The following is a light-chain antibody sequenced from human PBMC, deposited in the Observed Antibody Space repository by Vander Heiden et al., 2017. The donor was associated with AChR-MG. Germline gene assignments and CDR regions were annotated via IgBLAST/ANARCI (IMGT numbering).Light chain of an antibody. Sequence: SYVLTQTSSASVAPGQTASITCGGKRIGHMIVHWYRQGPGQAPMLVLFDDKDRPSGIPERFSGSNTGNTATLTISRVEPGDEADYFCQVWDSDGDHPVFGGGTQLTVL. J-gene: IGLJ3*02. CDR3: QVWDSDGDHPV. CDR1: RIGHMI. CDR2: DDK. V-gene: IGLV3-21*02.